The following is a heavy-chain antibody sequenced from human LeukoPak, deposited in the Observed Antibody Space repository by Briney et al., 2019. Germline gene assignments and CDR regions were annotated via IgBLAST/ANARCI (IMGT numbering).Heavy chain of an antibody. CDR2: ISAYNGNT. CDR3: ARGTNYYYYMDV. Sequence: ASVKVSCKASGYTLTRHYISWVRQAPGQGLEWMGWISAYNGNTNYAQKLQGKVTMPKDTSTSTAYKERRSLRSDDTAVYYGARGTNYYYYMDVWGKGTTVTVSS. CDR1: GYTLTRHY. D-gene: IGHD1/OR15-1a*01. V-gene: IGHV1-18*01. J-gene: IGHJ6*03.